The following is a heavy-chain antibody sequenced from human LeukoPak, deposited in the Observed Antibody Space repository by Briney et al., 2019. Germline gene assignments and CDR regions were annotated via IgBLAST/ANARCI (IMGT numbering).Heavy chain of an antibody. D-gene: IGHD3-16*02. Sequence: PGGSLRLSRVASRFTYSTYAMSWVRQAPGKGLEWVSTISGSGGGNTYYADSVKGRFTISRDNSKNTLYLQLNSLRAEDTAVYHCAKGSTSFQLYYFDYWGQGTLVTVSS. V-gene: IGHV3-23*01. CDR3: AKGSTSFQLYYFDY. CDR1: RFTYSTYA. J-gene: IGHJ4*02. CDR2: ISGSGGGNT.